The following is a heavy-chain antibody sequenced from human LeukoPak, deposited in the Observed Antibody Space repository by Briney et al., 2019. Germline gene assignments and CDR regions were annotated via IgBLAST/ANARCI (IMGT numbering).Heavy chain of an antibody. J-gene: IGHJ6*03. CDR3: ARDKKEVVVVPAATILYYYYYMDV. CDR1: GYTFTGYY. D-gene: IGHD2-2*01. CDR2: INPNSGGT. Sequence: ASVKVSCKASGYTFTGYYMHWVRQAPGQGLEWMGWINPNSGGTNYAQKFQGRVTMTRDTSISTAYMELSRLRSDDTAVYYCARDKKEVVVVPAATILYYYYYMDVWGKGTTVTVSS. V-gene: IGHV1-2*02.